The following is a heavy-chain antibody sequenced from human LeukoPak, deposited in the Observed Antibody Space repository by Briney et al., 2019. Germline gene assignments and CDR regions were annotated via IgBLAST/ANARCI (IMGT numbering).Heavy chain of an antibody. CDR1: GGSISSYY. Sequence: ETLSLTCTVSGGSISSYYWSWIRQPAGKGLEWVSVIYSSDNTYYIDSVKGRFTISRDNSKNTLYLQMNSLRAEDTAVYYCARRRVLDASFDYWGQGTLVTVSS. J-gene: IGHJ4*02. D-gene: IGHD3-16*01. V-gene: IGHV3-66*02. CDR3: ARRRVLDASFDY. CDR2: IYSSDNT.